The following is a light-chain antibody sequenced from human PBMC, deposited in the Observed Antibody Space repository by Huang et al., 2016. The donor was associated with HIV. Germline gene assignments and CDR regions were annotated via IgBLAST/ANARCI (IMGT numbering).Light chain of an antibody. CDR2: DAS. V-gene: IGKV1-33*01. CDR1: QDISNY. J-gene: IGKJ2*01. CDR3: QQYDNLPYT. Sequence: DIQMTQSPSSLSASVGDRVTITCQASQDISNYFNWYQQKPGKAPKLLIYDASNLETGVPSRFSGSGSGTDFTSTISSLQPEDIATYYCQQYDNLPYTFGQGTKLEIK.